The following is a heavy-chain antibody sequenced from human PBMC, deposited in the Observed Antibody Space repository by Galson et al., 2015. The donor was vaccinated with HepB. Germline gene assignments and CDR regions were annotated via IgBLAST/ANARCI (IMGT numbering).Heavy chain of an antibody. V-gene: IGHV3-48*03. CDR1: GFTFSIYD. D-gene: IGHD4-17*01. CDR2: ISSPGSTI. CDR3: AREGVKAATVSSRNYYYGMDV. Sequence: SLRLSCAASGFTFSIYDMNWVRQAPGKGLEWVPYISSPGSTIYYADSVKGRFTISRDNAQNSVYLQMNSLRAEDTAVYYCAREGVKAATVSSRNYYYGMDVWGQGTTVTVSS. J-gene: IGHJ6*02.